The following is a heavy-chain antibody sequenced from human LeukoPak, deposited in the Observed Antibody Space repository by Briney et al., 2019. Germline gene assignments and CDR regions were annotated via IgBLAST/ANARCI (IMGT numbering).Heavy chain of an antibody. D-gene: IGHD4-17*01. J-gene: IGHJ4*02. Sequence: GGSLRLSCAASGFTFSSYWMSWVRQAPGKGLEWVANIKQDGSEKYYVDSVKGRFTISRDNAKNSLYLQMNSLRAEDTAVYYCARDRYGDRGGIFDYWGQGTLVTVSS. CDR2: IKQDGSEK. CDR1: GFTFSSYW. CDR3: ARDRYGDRGGIFDY. V-gene: IGHV3-7*01.